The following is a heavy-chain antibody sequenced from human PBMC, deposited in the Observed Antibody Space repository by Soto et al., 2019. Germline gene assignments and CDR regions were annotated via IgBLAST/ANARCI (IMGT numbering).Heavy chain of an antibody. J-gene: IGHJ6*02. Sequence: SETLSLTCVVNGGSFSGYYWSWVRLPPGKGLEWIGEINHSGITDSDQTLNNRVTISGDASRKQFSLNLTSVTAGATAVYFWARSRSSVPSRRGIGYYGMDVWGQGTTVTVSS. D-gene: IGHD2-2*03. CDR3: ARSRSSVPSRRGIGYYGMDV. CDR1: GGSFSGYY. CDR2: INHSGIT. V-gene: IGHV4-34*01.